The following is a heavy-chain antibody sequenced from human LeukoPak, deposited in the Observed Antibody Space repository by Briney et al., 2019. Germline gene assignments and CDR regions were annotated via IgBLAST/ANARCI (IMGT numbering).Heavy chain of an antibody. CDR1: GFTFSSYW. Sequence: GGSLRLSCAASGFTFSSYWMSWVRQAPGKGLEWVANIKQDGSEKYYVDSVKGRFTISRDNAKNSLYLQMNSLRAEDTAVYYCAKIDRYFGELTDFDYWGQGTLVTVSS. J-gene: IGHJ4*02. V-gene: IGHV3-7*03. D-gene: IGHD3-10*01. CDR2: IKQDGSEK. CDR3: AKIDRYFGELTDFDY.